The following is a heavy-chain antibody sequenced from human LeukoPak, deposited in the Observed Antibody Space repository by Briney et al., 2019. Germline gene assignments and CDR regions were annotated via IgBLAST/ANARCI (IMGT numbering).Heavy chain of an antibody. D-gene: IGHD2-21*01. CDR1: GGSISSGDYY. CDR3: ARDGGEYYYGRDV. V-gene: IGHV4-30-4*01. J-gene: IGHJ6*02. Sequence: NASQTLSLTCTVSGGSISSGDYYWSWIRQPPGKGLEWIGYIYYSGSTYYNPSLKSRVTISVDTSKNQFSLKLSSVTAADTAVYYCARDGGEYYYGRDVWGQGTTVTVSS. CDR2: IYYSGST.